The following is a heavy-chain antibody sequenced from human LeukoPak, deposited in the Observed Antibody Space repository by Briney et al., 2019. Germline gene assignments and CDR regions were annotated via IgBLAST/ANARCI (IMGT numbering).Heavy chain of an antibody. Sequence: GGSLRLSCAASGFTFSSYAMSWVRQAPGKGVEWVSAISGSGGSTYYADSVKGRFTISRDNSKNTLYLQMNSLRAEDTAVYYCAKHPVFSYYYDSSGEFDYWGQGTLVTVSS. D-gene: IGHD3-22*01. CDR3: AKHPVFSYYYDSSGEFDY. V-gene: IGHV3-23*01. CDR2: ISGSGGST. CDR1: GFTFSSYA. J-gene: IGHJ4*02.